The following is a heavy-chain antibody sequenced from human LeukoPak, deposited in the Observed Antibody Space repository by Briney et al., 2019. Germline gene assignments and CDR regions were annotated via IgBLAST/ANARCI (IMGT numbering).Heavy chain of an antibody. CDR2: INLDGSDT. CDR3: GRVIAGAIDY. V-gene: IGHV3-7*01. D-gene: IGHD6-13*01. J-gene: IGHJ4*02. CDR1: GFTFGGYS. Sequence: GGSLRLSCASSGFTFGGYSMTWVRQAPGKGLEWVANINLDGSDTFYVGFVKGRFTISRDNADNSLYLQMNSLRAEDTAVYYCGRVIAGAIDYWGQGTLVTVSS.